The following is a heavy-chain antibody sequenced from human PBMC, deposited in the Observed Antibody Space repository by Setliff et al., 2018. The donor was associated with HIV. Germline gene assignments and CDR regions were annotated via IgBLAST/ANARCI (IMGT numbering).Heavy chain of an antibody. Sequence: GESLKISCMGSGYSFTNFWIGWVRQRPGKGLEWMGIFYPGDFDTRYSPSFEGQVTMSAEKSISTAYLQWDSLKASDTAIYYCARHFSVAGDAFDIWGQGTMVTVSS. CDR1: GYSFTNFW. J-gene: IGHJ3*02. CDR2: FYPGDFDT. V-gene: IGHV5-51*01. D-gene: IGHD6-19*01. CDR3: ARHFSVAGDAFDI.